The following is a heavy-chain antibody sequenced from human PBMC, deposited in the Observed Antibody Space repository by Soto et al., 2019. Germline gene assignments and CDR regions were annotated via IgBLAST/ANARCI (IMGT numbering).Heavy chain of an antibody. V-gene: IGHV5-51*01. J-gene: IGHJ6*02. CDR3: ARQLAAAGTHDYYYYGMDV. CDR2: IYPGDSDT. CDR1: GYSFTSYW. Sequence: GESLKISCKGSGYSFTSYWIGWVRQMPGKGLEWMGIIYPGDSDTRYSPSFQGQVTISADKSISTAYLQWSSLKASDIAMYYCARQLAAAGTHDYYYYGMDVWGQGTTVTVS. D-gene: IGHD6-13*01.